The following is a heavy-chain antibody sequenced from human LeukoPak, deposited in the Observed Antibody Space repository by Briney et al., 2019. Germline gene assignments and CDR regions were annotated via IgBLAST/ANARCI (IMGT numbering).Heavy chain of an antibody. CDR1: GYTFTGYY. Sequence: ASVKVSCKASGYTFTGYYMHWVRQAPGQGLEWMGWINPNSGGTNYAQKFQGGVTMTRDTSISTAYMELSRLRSDDTAVYYCARDIVLVTYWFDPGGQGTLVTVSS. D-gene: IGHD3-22*01. CDR3: ARDIVLVTYWFDP. CDR2: INPNSGGT. J-gene: IGHJ5*02. V-gene: IGHV1-2*02.